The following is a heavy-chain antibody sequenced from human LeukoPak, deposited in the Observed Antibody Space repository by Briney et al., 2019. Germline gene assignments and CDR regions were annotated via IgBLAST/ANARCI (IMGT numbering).Heavy chain of an antibody. CDR3: ARSVGDLAGY. J-gene: IGHJ4*02. Sequence: ASVKVSCKASGYTFTGYYMHWVRQAPGQGLEWMGWINPNSGGTNYAQKFQGRVTMTRDTSISTAYMELSRLRFDDTAVYYCARSVGDLAGYWGQGTLVTVSS. D-gene: IGHD2-21*02. CDR2: INPNSGGT. CDR1: GYTFTGYY. V-gene: IGHV1-2*02.